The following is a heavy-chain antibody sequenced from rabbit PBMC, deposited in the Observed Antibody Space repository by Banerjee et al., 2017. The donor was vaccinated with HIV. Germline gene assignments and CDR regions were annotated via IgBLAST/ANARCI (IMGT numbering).Heavy chain of an antibody. CDR1: GFSFSNKYV. CDR2: INTISGDT. D-gene: IGHD6-1*01. CDR3: ARYNYGYPDYAYAHDL. V-gene: IGHV1S45*01. J-gene: IGHJ4*01. Sequence: QEQLEESGGDLVKPEGSLTITCTASGFSFSNKYVMCWVRQAPGKGLEWIGCINTISGDTVYATWAKGRFTISKASWTTVTLQMTSLTAADTATYFCARYNYGYPDYAYAHDLWGQGTLVTVS.